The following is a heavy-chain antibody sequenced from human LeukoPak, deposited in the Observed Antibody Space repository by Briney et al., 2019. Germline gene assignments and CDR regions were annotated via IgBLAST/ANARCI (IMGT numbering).Heavy chain of an antibody. V-gene: IGHV1-69*05. D-gene: IGHD3-10*01. J-gene: IGHJ4*02. CDR3: ARGEFTMVRGVYFDY. Sequence: ASGKVSCKASGGTFSSYAISWVRQAPGQGLEWMGGIIPIFGTANYAQKFQGRVTITTDESTSTAYMELSSLRSEDTAVYYCARGEFTMVRGVYFDYWGQGTLVTVSS. CDR2: IIPIFGTA. CDR1: GGTFSSYA.